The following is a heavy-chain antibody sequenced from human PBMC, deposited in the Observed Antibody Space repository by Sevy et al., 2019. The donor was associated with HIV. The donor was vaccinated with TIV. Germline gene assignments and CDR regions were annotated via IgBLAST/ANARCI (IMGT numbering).Heavy chain of an antibody. V-gene: IGHV1-69*13. CDR3: AVVVVVAPSYYGMDV. J-gene: IGHJ6*02. CDR2: IIPIFGTA. CDR1: GGTFSSYA. D-gene: IGHD2-15*01. Sequence: ASVKVSCKASGGTFSSYAISWVRQAPGQGLEWMGGIIPIFGTANYAQKFQGRVTITADESTSTAYMELSSLRSEDTAVYYCAVVVVVAPSYYGMDVWGQGTTVTVSS.